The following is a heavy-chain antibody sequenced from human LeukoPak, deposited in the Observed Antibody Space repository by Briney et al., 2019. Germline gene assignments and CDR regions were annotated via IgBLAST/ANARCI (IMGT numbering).Heavy chain of an antibody. V-gene: IGHV3-33*01. CDR1: GFTFSSYG. CDR3: ARDGVYHDFWSGYYSNYYYYMDV. Sequence: GRSLRLSCAASGFTFSSYGMHWVRQAPGKGLEWVAVIWYDGSNKYYADSVKGRFTISRDNSKNTLYLQMNSLRAEDTAVYYCARDGVYHDFWSGYYSNYYYYMDVWGKGTTVTVSS. J-gene: IGHJ6*03. CDR2: IWYDGSNK. D-gene: IGHD3-3*01.